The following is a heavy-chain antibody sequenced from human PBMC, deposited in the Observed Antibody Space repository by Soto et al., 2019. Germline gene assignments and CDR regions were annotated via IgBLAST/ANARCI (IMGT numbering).Heavy chain of an antibody. V-gene: IGHV1-18*01. Sequence: ASLKVSCKASGYTFTSYGISWVRQAPGQGLEWMGWISAYNGNTNYAQKLQGRVTMTTDTSTSTAYMELRSLRSDDTAVYYCAREITIFGVVITGDAFDIWGQGTMVTVSS. CDR1: GYTFTSYG. J-gene: IGHJ3*02. CDR3: AREITIFGVVITGDAFDI. D-gene: IGHD3-3*01. CDR2: ISAYNGNT.